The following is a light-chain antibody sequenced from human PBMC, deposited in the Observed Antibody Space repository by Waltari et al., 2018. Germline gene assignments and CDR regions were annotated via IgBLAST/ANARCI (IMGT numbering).Light chain of an antibody. CDR1: QSVSNY. J-gene: IGKJ5*01. V-gene: IGKV3-11*01. CDR3: HQRSNWHRT. CDR2: DAS. Sequence: EIVMTQSPATLSLSPGERATLSCRASQSVSNYVTWYQQKPGQAPRLLIYDASNRATGIPARFRGSGSGTDFTLTISSLEPEDCAIYYCHQRSNWHRTFGQGTRLEI.